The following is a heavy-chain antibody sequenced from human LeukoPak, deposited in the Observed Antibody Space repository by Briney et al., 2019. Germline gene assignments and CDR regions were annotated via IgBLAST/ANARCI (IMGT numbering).Heavy chain of an antibody. V-gene: IGHV4-59*01. D-gene: IGHD1-26*01. J-gene: IGHJ4*02. CDR1: GASISTYY. Sequence: SETLSLTCTVSGASISTYYWSWIRQPPGKGLEWIGYIYYSGTTNYNPSLKSRVTISVDTSKNQFSLKLTSVTAADTAVYYCARAYSGTLPAKDWGQGTLATVSS. CDR3: ARAYSGTLPAKD. CDR2: IYYSGTT.